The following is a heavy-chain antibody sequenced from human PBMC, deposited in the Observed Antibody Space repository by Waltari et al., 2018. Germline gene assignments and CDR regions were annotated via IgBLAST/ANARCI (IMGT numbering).Heavy chain of an antibody. CDR1: GGSISSRSYY. Sequence: LQLQESGPGLVKPSETLSLTCTVSGGSISSRSYYWGWIRQPPGKGLEWIGSIYYSGSTYYNPSLKSRVTISVDTSKNQFSLKLSSVTAADTAVYYCAREGVLTMVRGVTNDAFDIWGQGTMVTVSS. CDR3: AREGVLTMVRGVTNDAFDI. V-gene: IGHV4-39*07. CDR2: IYYSGST. J-gene: IGHJ3*02. D-gene: IGHD3-10*01.